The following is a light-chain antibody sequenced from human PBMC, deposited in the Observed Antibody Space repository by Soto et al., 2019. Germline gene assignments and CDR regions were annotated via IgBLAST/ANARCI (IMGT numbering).Light chain of an antibody. CDR1: QSILSTSNNKNY. Sequence: DIVMTQSPDSLAVSLGERANINCKSSQSILSTSNNKNYLAWYQQKPGQPPKLLIYWASTRESGVPDRFSGSGSGTDFTLTVSRLQAGDVAVYYCQQYYDAPQTFGQGTKVEIK. CDR3: QQYYDAPQT. J-gene: IGKJ1*01. V-gene: IGKV4-1*01. CDR2: WAS.